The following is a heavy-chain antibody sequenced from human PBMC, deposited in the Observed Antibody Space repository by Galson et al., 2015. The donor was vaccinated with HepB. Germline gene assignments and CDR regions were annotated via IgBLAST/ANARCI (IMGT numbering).Heavy chain of an antibody. D-gene: IGHD1-7*01. V-gene: IGHV3-7*01. Sequence: SLRLSCAASGFSFSSYRMSWVRQAPGKGLEWVANINQVGSEEFYVDSVKARFTISRDNANNSLYLQMNRLRAGDTAVYYCARYRFNWNYGPFDFWGQGALVTVSS. J-gene: IGHJ4*02. CDR3: ARYRFNWNYGPFDF. CDR1: GFSFSSYR. CDR2: INQVGSEE.